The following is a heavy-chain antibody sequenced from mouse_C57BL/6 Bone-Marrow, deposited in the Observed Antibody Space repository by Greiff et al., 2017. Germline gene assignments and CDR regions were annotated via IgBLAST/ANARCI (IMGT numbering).Heavy chain of an antibody. CDR2: ISDGGSYT. D-gene: IGHD1-1*01. CDR1: GFTFSSYA. V-gene: IGHV5-4*01. Sequence: EVKVVESGGGLVKPGGSLKLSCAASGFTFSSYAMSWVRQTPEKRLEWVATISDGGSYTYYPDNVKGRFTISRDNAKNNLYLQMSHLKSEDTAMYYCAREPFFYYYGSSYVENWYFDVWGTGTTVTVSS. J-gene: IGHJ1*03. CDR3: AREPFFYYYGSSYVENWYFDV.